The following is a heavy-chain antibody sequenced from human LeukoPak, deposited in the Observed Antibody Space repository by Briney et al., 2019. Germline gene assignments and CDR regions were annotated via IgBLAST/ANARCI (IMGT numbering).Heavy chain of an antibody. V-gene: IGHV1-8*01. J-gene: IGHJ4*02. Sequence: ASVKVSRKASGYTFTSYDINWVRQATGQGLEWMGWMNPNSGNTGYAQKFQGRVTMTRNTSISTAYMELSSLRSEDTAVYYCARGLSRAPDYYDSSGYQDYWGQGTLVTVSS. CDR1: GYTFTSYD. CDR2: MNPNSGNT. CDR3: ARGLSRAPDYYDSSGYQDY. D-gene: IGHD3-22*01.